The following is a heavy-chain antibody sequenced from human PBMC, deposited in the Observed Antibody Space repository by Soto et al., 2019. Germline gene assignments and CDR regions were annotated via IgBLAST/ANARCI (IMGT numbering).Heavy chain of an antibody. V-gene: IGHV3-64*01. J-gene: IGHJ6*01. D-gene: IGHD3-10*01. Sequence: PGGSLRLACAASGFTFSTYARHWVRQAPGKGLEYVSAISANGGSTYYANSVNGRFTISRDNSTSTAYMELSSLRSEDTAVYYCLIPGYGSGIVYYLQGMDVWGQGTTVTVSS. CDR2: ISANGGST. CDR1: GFTFSTYA. CDR3: LIPGYGSGIVYYLQGMDV.